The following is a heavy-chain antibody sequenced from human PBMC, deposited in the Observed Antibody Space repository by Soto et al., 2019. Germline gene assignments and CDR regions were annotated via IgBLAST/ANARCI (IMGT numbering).Heavy chain of an antibody. CDR2: INHSGST. D-gene: IGHD3-10*01. CDR3: ARGPSRTNVRGVITFDY. J-gene: IGHJ4*02. CDR1: GGSFSGYY. V-gene: IGHV4-34*01. Sequence: QVQLQQWGAGLLKPSETLSLTSAVYGGSFSGYYWSWIRQPPGKGLEWIGEINHSGSTNYNPSLKSRVTISVDTSKNQFSLKLSSVTAADKAVYYCARGPSRTNVRGVITFDYWGQGTLVTVSS.